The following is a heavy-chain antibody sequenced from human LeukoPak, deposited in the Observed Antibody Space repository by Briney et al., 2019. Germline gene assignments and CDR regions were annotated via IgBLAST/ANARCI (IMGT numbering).Heavy chain of an antibody. Sequence: ASVKVSCKASGYTFTSYAMHWVRQAPGQRLEWMGWINAANGNTKYSQKFQGRVTITRDTSASTAYMELSSLRSDDTAVYYCARMGVDSSGWGNWFDPWGQGTLVTVSS. J-gene: IGHJ5*02. CDR2: INAANGNT. D-gene: IGHD6-19*01. CDR1: GYTFTSYA. CDR3: ARMGVDSSGWGNWFDP. V-gene: IGHV1-3*01.